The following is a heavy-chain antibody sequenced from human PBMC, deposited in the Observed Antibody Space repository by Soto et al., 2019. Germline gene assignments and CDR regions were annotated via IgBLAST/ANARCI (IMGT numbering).Heavy chain of an antibody. CDR3: ARASLGYCSSTSCRSNWFDP. J-gene: IGHJ5*02. CDR2: IYYTGST. CDR1: GGSIRSGCYY. V-gene: IGHV4-31*03. D-gene: IGHD2-2*01. Sequence: SETLSLTCTVSGGSIRSGCYYWTWIRQHPGKGLEWIGYIYYTGSTYYNPSLKSRVTISVDTSKNQFSLKLSSVTAADTAVYYCARASLGYCSSTSCRSNWFDPWGQGTLVTV.